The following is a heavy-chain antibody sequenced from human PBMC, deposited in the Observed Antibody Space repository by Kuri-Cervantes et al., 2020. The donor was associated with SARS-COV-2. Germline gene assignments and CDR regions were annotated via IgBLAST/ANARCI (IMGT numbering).Heavy chain of an antibody. CDR1: GYTLTELS. Sequence: ASVQVSCKVSGYTLTELSMHWVRQAPGQGLEWMGWINPNSGGTNYAQKFQGWVTMTRYTSISTAYMELSRLRSDDTAVYYCARDSSGWHNWFDPWGQGTLVTVSS. CDR2: INPNSGGT. CDR3: ARDSSGWHNWFDP. V-gene: IGHV1-2*04. D-gene: IGHD6-19*01. J-gene: IGHJ5*02.